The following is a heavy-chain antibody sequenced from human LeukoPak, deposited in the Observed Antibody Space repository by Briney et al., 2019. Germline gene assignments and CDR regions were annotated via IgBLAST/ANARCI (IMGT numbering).Heavy chain of an antibody. J-gene: IGHJ4*02. CDR2: INPNNGGT. Sequence: ASVKVSCKTSGYTFTAYYVHWVRQVPGQGLEWMGWINPNNGGTNYAQKFQGRFAMTSDTSISSAYMELTRLTSDDTAVYYCASLGLTIGFDHWGQGTLVTVSS. CDR3: ASLGLTIGFDH. D-gene: IGHD3-10*01. V-gene: IGHV1-2*02. CDR1: GYTFTAYY.